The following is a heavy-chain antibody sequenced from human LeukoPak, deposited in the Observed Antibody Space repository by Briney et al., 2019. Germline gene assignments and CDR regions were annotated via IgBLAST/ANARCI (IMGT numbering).Heavy chain of an antibody. CDR1: GFTVSNNY. CDR2: IHSGGTT. J-gene: IGHJ4*02. V-gene: IGHV3-53*01. D-gene: IGHD5-12*01. Sequence: GGSLRLSRAASGFTVSNNYMSWVRQAPGKGLEWVSVIHSGGTTNYADSVQGRFTISRDNSKTTVYLHMNSLRAEDTAVYYCARDSDSGYGPFASWGQGTLVTVSS. CDR3: ARDSDSGYGPFAS.